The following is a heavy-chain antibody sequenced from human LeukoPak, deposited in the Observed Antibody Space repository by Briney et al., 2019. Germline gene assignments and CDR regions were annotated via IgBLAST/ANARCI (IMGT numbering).Heavy chain of an antibody. V-gene: IGHV3-13*01. D-gene: IGHD6-13*01. J-gene: IGHJ4*02. CDR2: IGTAGDT. CDR1: GFTFGNYD. Sequence: GGSLRLSCAASGFTFGNYDMHGVRQAAGKALEWVSGIGTAGDTYYPASVKGRFPSSRENAKNPFYLQMNSLSAGDTAVYYCASSPAYSSSWYAIDNWGQGTLVTVSS. CDR3: ASSPAYSSSWYAIDN.